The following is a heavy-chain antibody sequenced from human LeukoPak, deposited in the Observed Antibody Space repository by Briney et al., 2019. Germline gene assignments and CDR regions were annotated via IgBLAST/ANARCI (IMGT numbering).Heavy chain of an antibody. CDR3: ARAPESYCSGGSCQDYYFDY. D-gene: IGHD2-15*01. J-gene: IGHJ4*02. Sequence: GASVKVSCKASGGTFSSYAISWVRQAPGQGLEWMGWISAYNGNTNYAQKLQGRVTITADKSTSTAYMELSSLRSEDTAVYYCARAPESYCSGGSCQDYYFDYWGQGTLVTVSS. CDR2: ISAYNGNT. V-gene: IGHV1-18*01. CDR1: GGTFSSYA.